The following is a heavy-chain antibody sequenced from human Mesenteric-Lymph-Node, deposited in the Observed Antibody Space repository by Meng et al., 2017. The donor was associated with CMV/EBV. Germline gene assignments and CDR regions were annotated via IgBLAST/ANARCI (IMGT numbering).Heavy chain of an antibody. CDR2: IKQDGSEE. D-gene: IGHD6-13*01. CDR3: ARARGGYSSSWPRGGAFDI. V-gene: IGHV3-7*01. J-gene: IGHJ3*02. CDR1: GFTFSSYW. Sequence: GGSLRLSCAASGFTFSSYWMSWVRQAPGKGLEWVANIKQDGSEEFSVDSVKGRFTNSRDNAKNSLYLQMNSLRAEDTAVYYCARARGGYSSSWPRGGAFDIWGQGTMVTVSS.